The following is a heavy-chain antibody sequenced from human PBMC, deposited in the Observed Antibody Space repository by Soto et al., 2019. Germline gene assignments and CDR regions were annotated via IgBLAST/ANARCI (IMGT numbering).Heavy chain of an antibody. V-gene: IGHV3-15*07. CDR3: TTPTPDTPMVTHYNGYAMDG. Sequence: ELQPVESGGGLVKPGGSLRLSCAAPGFTFSNAWMNWVRQAPGRGLEWVGRIKGKSNGGTIDYAAPVKGRFTISREHSENTRLAQKNSLKTDHTAVYYCTTPTPDTPMVTHYNGYAMDGWGQANTVIVSS. J-gene: IGHJ6*02. CDR2: IKGKSNGGTI. CDR1: GFTFSNAW. D-gene: IGHD5-18*01.